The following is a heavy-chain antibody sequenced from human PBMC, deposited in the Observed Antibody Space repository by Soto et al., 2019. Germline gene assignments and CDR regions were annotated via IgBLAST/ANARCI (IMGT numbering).Heavy chain of an antibody. CDR1: GYTFTSYY. CDR3: ARKLELRGSYYYYYDMDV. CDR2: INPSGGST. D-gene: IGHD1-7*01. V-gene: IGHV1-46*01. J-gene: IGHJ6*02. Sequence: GASVKVSCKASGYTFTSYYMHWVRQAPGQGLEWMGIINPSGGSTSYAQKFQGRVTMTRDTSISTAYMELSRLRSDDTAVYYCARKLELRGSYYYYYDMDVWGQGTTVTVSS.